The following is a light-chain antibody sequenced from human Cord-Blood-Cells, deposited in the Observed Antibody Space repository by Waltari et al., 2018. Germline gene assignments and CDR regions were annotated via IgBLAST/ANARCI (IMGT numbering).Light chain of an antibody. Sequence: QSALTQPASVSGSPGQSITISCTGTTSDVGGYNYVPWYQQHPGKAPKPMIYDVSKRPSGVSNRFSGSKSGNTASLTISGLQAEDEADYYCSSYTSSSTVFGTGTKVTVL. CDR3: SSYTSSSTV. CDR1: TSDVGGYNY. V-gene: IGLV2-14*01. CDR2: DVS. J-gene: IGLJ1*01.